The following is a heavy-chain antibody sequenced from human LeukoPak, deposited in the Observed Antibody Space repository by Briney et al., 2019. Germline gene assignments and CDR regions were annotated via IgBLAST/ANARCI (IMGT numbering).Heavy chain of an antibody. CDR2: MSANSGNT. V-gene: IGHV1-8*01. Sequence: ASVKVSCKTSGYTLINYDINWVRQATGQGLEWLGWMSANSGNTGYAQKFQGRVSMTRATSISTAYLELSSLTFEDTAVYYCARTPPKGDIDYWGQGTLVTVSS. CDR1: GYTLINYD. J-gene: IGHJ4*02. D-gene: IGHD2-21*02. CDR3: ARTPPKGDIDY.